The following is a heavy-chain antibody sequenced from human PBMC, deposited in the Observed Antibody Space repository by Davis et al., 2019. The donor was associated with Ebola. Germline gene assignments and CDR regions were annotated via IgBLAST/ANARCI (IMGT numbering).Heavy chain of an antibody. J-gene: IGHJ4*02. CDR1: GYTFTSYG. V-gene: IGHV1-18*01. Sequence: ASVNVSCKASGYTFTSYGISWVRQAPGQGLEWMGWISAYNGNTNYAQKLQGRVTMTTDTSTSTAYMELRSLRSDDTAVYYCARGAYSSGWYVGVVWGQGTLVTVSS. D-gene: IGHD6-19*01. CDR2: ISAYNGNT. CDR3: ARGAYSSGWYVGVV.